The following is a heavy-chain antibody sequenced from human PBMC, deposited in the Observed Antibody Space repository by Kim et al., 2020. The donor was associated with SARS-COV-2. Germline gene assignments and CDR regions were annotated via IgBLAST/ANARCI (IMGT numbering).Heavy chain of an antibody. Sequence: GGSLRLSCAASGFTFSSYSMNWVRQAPGKGLEWVSSISSSSSYIYYADSVKGLFTISRDNAKNSLYLQMNSLRAEDTAVYYCARDGGYDDAFDIWGQGTMVTVSS. CDR1: GFTFSSYS. CDR2: ISSSSSYI. V-gene: IGHV3-21*01. J-gene: IGHJ3*02. D-gene: IGHD5-12*01. CDR3: ARDGGYDDAFDI.